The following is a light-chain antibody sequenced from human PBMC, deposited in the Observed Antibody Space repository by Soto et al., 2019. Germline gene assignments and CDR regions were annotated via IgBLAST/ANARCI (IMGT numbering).Light chain of an antibody. J-gene: IGLJ1*01. CDR2: DVS. CDR3: SSYTSSSTHV. CDR1: SSDVGAYNF. Sequence: QSALTQPASVSGSPGQSITISCTGTSSDVGAYNFVSWYQQHPGKVPKLMIFDVSRRPSGVSDRFSGAKSGNTASLTISGLQAEDEGYYSCSSYTSSSTHVFGSGTKVTVL. V-gene: IGLV2-14*03.